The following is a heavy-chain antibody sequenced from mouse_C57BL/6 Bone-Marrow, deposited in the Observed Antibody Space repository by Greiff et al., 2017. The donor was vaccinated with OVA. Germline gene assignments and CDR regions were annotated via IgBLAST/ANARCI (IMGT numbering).Heavy chain of an antibody. CDR2: ISSGSSTI. V-gene: IGHV5-17*01. D-gene: IGHD3-1*01. J-gene: IGHJ3*01. Sequence: EVMLVESGGGLVKPGGSLKLSCAASGFTFSDYGMHWVRQAPEKGLEWVAYISSGSSTIYYADTVKGRFTISRDNAKNTLFLQMTSLRAEDTAMYYCARGLMGAYWGQGTLVTVSA. CDR1: GFTFSDYG. CDR3: ARGLMGAY.